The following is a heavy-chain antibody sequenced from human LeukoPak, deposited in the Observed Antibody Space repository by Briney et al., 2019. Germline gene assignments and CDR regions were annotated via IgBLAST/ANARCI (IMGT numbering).Heavy chain of an antibody. CDR2: IYHSGST. Sequence: PSETLSLTCTVSGYSISSGYYWGWIRQPPGKGLEWIGSIYHSGSTYYNPSLKSRVTISVDTSKNQFSLKLSSVTAADTAVYYCARDSSGWYHWFDPWGQGTLVTVSS. D-gene: IGHD6-19*01. CDR3: ARDSSGWYHWFDP. CDR1: GYSISSGYY. V-gene: IGHV4-38-2*02. J-gene: IGHJ5*02.